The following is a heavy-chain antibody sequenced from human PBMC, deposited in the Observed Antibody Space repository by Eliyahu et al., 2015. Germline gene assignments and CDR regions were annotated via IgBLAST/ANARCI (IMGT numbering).Heavy chain of an antibody. CDR2: INPSSGAT. J-gene: IGHJ4*02. D-gene: IGHD6-13*01. CDR1: THSINDYY. V-gene: IGHV1-2*04. Sequence: QVQLVQSGSEVRKPGASVKVSCTAATHSINDYYTQWVPQPPGQGLEWMGWINPSSGATFYAQXFHXWVTLSRVTSLSTAYMDLKSLKSDDTAVYYCARGGRAALDYWGQGTLLTASS. CDR3: ARGGRAALDY.